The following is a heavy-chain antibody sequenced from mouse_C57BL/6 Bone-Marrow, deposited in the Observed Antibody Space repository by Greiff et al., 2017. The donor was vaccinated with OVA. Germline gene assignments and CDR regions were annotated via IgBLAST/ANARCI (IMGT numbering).Heavy chain of an antibody. CDR1: GYTFTSYW. V-gene: IGHV1-7*01. J-gene: IGHJ3*01. Sequence: VQLQQSGAELAKPGASVKLSCKASGYTFTSYWMHWVKQRPGQGLEWIGYINPSSGYTKYNQKFKDKATLTADTSSSTAYMQLSSLTYEDSAVYYCAVWLRRGGPGFAYWGQGTLVTVSA. CDR2: INPSSGYT. D-gene: IGHD2-2*01. CDR3: AVWLRRGGPGFAY.